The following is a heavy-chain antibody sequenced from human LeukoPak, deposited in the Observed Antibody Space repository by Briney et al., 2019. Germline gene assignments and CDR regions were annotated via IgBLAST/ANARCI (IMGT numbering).Heavy chain of an antibody. V-gene: IGHV3-48*04. Sequence: GGSLRLSCAASGFTFSSYSMNWVRQAPGKGLEWLSYISSTSSAIYYADSLKGRFTISRDNAKNSLYLQMDSLRTEDTAVYYCARVIGSYGDSAYWGQGTLVTVSS. CDR2: ISSTSSAI. D-gene: IGHD3-16*01. J-gene: IGHJ4*02. CDR1: GFTFSSYS. CDR3: ARVIGSYGDSAY.